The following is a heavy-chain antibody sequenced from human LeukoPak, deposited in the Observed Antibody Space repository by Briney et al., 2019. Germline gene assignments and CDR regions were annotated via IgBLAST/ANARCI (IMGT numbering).Heavy chain of an antibody. CDR2: INHSGST. V-gene: IGHV4-34*01. CDR1: GGSFSGYY. D-gene: IGHD2-15*01. J-gene: IGHJ4*02. CDR3: ARDRYCSGGSCDLFDY. Sequence: PSETLSLTCAVYGGSFSGYYWSWIRQPPGKGLEWIGEINHSGSTNYNPSLKSRVTISVDTSKNQFSLKLSSVTAADTAVYYCARDRYCSGGSCDLFDYWGQGTLVTVSS.